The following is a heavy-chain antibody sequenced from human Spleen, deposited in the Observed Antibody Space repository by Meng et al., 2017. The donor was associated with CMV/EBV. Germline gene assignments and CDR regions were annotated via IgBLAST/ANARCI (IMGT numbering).Heavy chain of an antibody. CDR2: INPNSGGT. J-gene: IGHJ4*02. CDR3: ARDYDDPRTTRGCSSTSCYSFDF. D-gene: IGHD2-2*02. Sequence: ASVKVSCKASGYTFTGYYMHWVRQAPGQGLEWMGWINPNSGGTNYAQKFQGRVTMTRDTSISTAYMELSRLRSEDTAVYYCARDYDDPRTTRGCSSTSCYSFDFWGQGTLVTVSS. CDR1: GYTFTGYY. V-gene: IGHV1-2*02.